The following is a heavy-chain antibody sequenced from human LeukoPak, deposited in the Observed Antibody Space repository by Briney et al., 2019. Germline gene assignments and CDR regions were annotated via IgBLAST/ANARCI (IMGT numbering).Heavy chain of an antibody. D-gene: IGHD6-13*01. J-gene: IGHJ5*02. V-gene: IGHV4-30-4*07. Sequence: PSETLSLTCAVSGDSISSGGYSWSWIRQTPGKGLEWIAYIHDSGSTYNNPSLKSRLSISIDTSKNQFSLKLNSVTAADTAVYYCARVVAAGNNWFDPWGQGTLVTVSS. CDR2: IHDSGST. CDR3: ARVVAAGNNWFDP. CDR1: GDSISSGGYS.